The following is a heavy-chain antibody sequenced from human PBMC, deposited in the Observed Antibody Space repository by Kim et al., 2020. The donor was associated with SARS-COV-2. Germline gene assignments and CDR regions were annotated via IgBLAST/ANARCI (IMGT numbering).Heavy chain of an antibody. D-gene: IGHD5-12*01. CDR3: ARAPSYTGRQWLGYYYYYGMDV. Sequence: ASVKVSCKASGYTFTGYYMHWVRQAPGQGLEWMGWINPNSGGTNYAQKFQGWVTMTRDTSISTAYMELSRLRSDDTAVYYCARAPSYTGRQWLGYYYYYGMDVWGQGTTVTVSS. CDR1: GYTFTGYY. V-gene: IGHV1-2*04. CDR2: INPNSGGT. J-gene: IGHJ6*02.